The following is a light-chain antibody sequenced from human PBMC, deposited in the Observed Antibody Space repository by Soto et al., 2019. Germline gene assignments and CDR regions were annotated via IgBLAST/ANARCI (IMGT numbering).Light chain of an antibody. CDR2: LGS. V-gene: IGKV2-28*01. J-gene: IGKJ1*01. Sequence: DVVMTQSPLSLAVTPGEPASISCRSSQSLRHSNGYNYLDWYLQKPGQPPQLLIYLGSHRASGVPDRFSGSESGTDFTLKISRVEAEDVGVYYCMQSLLTRTFGQGTRVEI. CDR3: MQSLLTRT. CDR1: QSLRHSNGYNY.